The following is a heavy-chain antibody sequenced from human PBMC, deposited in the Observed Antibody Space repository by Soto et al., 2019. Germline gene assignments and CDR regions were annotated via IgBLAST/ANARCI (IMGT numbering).Heavy chain of an antibody. CDR3: AKGMGKFVRDYGMDG. J-gene: IGHJ6*02. CDR2: VSDSGGSI. D-gene: IGHD3-16*01. CDR1: GFTFSNYD. Sequence: EVQLLESGGGLVQPGGSLRLSCAASGFTFSNYDMNWVRQAPGQGLEWVSSVSDSGGSIYYADSVKGRFTISRDSSTLYLQMNNLRAEDTALYLGAKGMGKFVRDYGMDGWGPVTTVSFSS. V-gene: IGHV3-23*01.